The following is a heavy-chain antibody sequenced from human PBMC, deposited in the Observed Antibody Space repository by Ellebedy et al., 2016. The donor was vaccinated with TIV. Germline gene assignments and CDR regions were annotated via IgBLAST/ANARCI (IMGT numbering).Heavy chain of an antibody. CDR3: ARGYQFRNWLDP. D-gene: IGHD2-2*01. CDR1: GFTFSSYG. V-gene: IGHV3-33*01. CDR2: IWYDGSYK. Sequence: GGSLRLXXAASGFTFSSYGMHWVRQAPGKGQEWVAVIWYDGSYKYYGDSVKGRFTISRDNSKNTRYLQMNSLRVDDTAVYYCARGYQFRNWLDPWGQGTLVTVSS. J-gene: IGHJ5*02.